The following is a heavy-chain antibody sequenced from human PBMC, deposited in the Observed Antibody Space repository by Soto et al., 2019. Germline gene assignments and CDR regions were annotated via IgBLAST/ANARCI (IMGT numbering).Heavy chain of an antibody. J-gene: IGHJ6*02. V-gene: IGHV3-15*07. D-gene: IGHD6-13*01. CDR2: IKSKTDGGTT. CDR1: GFTFSNAW. Sequence: GGSLRLSCAASGFTFSNAWMNWVRQAPGKGLEWVGRIKSKTDGGTTDYAAPVKGRFTISRDDSKNTLYLQMNSLKTEDTAVYYGTTDVAAAGTSGTYYYYYYGMDVWGQGTTVTVSS. CDR3: TTDVAAAGTSGTYYYYYYGMDV.